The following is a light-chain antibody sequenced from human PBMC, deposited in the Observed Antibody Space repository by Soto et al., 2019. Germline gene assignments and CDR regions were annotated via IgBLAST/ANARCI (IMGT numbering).Light chain of an antibody. CDR2: DAS. J-gene: IGKJ1*01. Sequence: EIVLTQSPGPLSLSPGERATLSCRASQSVSNNYLAWYQQKPGQAPRLLIYDASNRAAGIPARFSGSGSGTDFTLTISSLEPEDFAVYYCQQRSNWPWTFGQGTKVDIK. CDR3: QQRSNWPWT. V-gene: IGKV3-11*01. CDR1: QSVSNNY.